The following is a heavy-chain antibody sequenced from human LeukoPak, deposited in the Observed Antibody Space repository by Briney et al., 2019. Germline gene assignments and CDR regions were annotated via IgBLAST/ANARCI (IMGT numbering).Heavy chain of an antibody. CDR3: ARPAYYYDSSGWVGAFDI. CDR1: GGSISSSSYY. D-gene: IGHD3-22*01. V-gene: IGHV4-39*01. J-gene: IGHJ3*02. CDR2: IYYSGST. Sequence: SETLSLTCTVSGGSISSSSYYWGWIRQPPGKGLEWIGSIYYSGSTYYNPSLKSRVTISVDTSKNQFSLKLSSVTAADTAVYYCARPAYYYDSSGWVGAFDIWGQGTMVTVSS.